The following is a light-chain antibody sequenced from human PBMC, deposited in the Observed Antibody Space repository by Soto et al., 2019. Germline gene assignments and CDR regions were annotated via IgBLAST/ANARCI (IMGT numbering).Light chain of an antibody. V-gene: IGKV3-20*01. J-gene: IGKJ4*01. CDR2: GAS. CDR1: QSVSSSY. CDR3: QQYDSSQLT. Sequence: EIVLTQSPGTLSLSPGERATLSCRASQSVSSSYLAWYQQKPGQAPRLLIYGASSRATGIPDRFSGSGPGTDFTLTISRLEPEDFAVYYCQQYDSSQLTFGGGTKVEIK.